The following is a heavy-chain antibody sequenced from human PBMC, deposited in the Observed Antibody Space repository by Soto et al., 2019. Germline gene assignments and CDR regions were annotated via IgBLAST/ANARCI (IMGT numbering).Heavy chain of an antibody. CDR1: GGTFSSYA. J-gene: IGHJ6*02. V-gene: IGHV1-69*13. Sequence: SVKVPCKASGGTFSSYAISWVRQAPGQGLEWMGGIIPIFGTANYAQKFQGRVPITADESTSTAYMELSSLRSEDTAVYSWARTAFYYGSGRDHPIVDYYYCMDAWGQGTTVTVSS. CDR2: IIPIFGTA. CDR3: ARTAFYYGSGRDHPIVDYYYCMDA. D-gene: IGHD3-10*01.